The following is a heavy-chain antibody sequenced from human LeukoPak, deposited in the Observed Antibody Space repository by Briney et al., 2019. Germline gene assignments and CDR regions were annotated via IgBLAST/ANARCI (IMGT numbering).Heavy chain of an antibody. CDR3: ASNSGYEKGY. D-gene: IGHD5-12*01. J-gene: IGHJ4*02. Sequence: GGSLRLSCAASRFTFGSYGMHWVRQAPGKGLEWVAFIRFDGSDKYHADSVKGRFTISRDNSKNTLYLQMNSLRAEDTAVYYCASNSGYEKGYWGQGTLVTVSS. CDR2: IRFDGSDK. V-gene: IGHV3-30*02. CDR1: RFTFGSYG.